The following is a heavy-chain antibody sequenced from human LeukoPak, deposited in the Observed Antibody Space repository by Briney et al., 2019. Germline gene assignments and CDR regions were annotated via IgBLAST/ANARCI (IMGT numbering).Heavy chain of an antibody. Sequence: GGSLRLSCAASGFTFSNAWMSWVRQAPGKGLEWVGRIKSKTDGGTTDYAAPVKGRFTISRDDSKNTLYLQMNSLKTKDTAVYYCTTDKVARITIFGVVTPHYWGQGTLVTVSS. CDR1: GFTFSNAW. CDR2: IKSKTDGGTT. J-gene: IGHJ4*02. D-gene: IGHD3-3*01. V-gene: IGHV3-15*01. CDR3: TTDKVARITIFGVVTPHY.